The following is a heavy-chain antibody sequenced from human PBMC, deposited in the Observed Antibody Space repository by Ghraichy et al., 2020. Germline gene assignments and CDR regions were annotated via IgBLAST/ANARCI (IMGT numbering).Heavy chain of an antibody. CDR2: ISSSGGET. Sequence: GGSLRLSCAASGFSFSTTGMSWVRQAPGRGPEWVSSISSSGGETYYGDSVRGRFTVFRDNSKNTLYLQMNSLTVEDTAVFYCVKIGVIGLWYFDLGGRGTRVRVSS. V-gene: IGHV3-23*01. CDR3: VKIGVIGLWYFDL. J-gene: IGHJ2*01. CDR1: GFSFSTTG. D-gene: IGHD2-21*01.